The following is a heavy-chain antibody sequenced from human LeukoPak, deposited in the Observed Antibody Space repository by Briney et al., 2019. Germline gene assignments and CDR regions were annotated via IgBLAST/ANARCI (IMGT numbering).Heavy chain of an antibody. Sequence: VASVKVSCKASGGTFSSYAISWVRQAPGQGLEWMGRIIPILGIANYAQKFQGRVTITADKSTSTAYMELSSLRSEDTAVYYCARDGLAVAQGGFDPWGQGTLVTVSS. CDR3: ARDGLAVAQGGFDP. V-gene: IGHV1-69*04. CDR2: IIPILGIA. D-gene: IGHD6-19*01. CDR1: GGTFSSYA. J-gene: IGHJ5*02.